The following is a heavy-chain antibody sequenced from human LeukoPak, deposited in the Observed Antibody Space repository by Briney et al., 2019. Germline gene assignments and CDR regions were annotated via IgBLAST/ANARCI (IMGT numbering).Heavy chain of an antibody. D-gene: IGHD3-22*01. CDR2: IKQDGSEK. J-gene: IGHJ2*01. V-gene: IGHV3-7*01. CDR1: GFTFSNDW. CDR3: ARLVAVITRYFDL. Sequence: GGSLRLSCAASGFTFSNDWMSWVRQAPGKGLEWVASIKQDGSEKNYLDSVKGRFTISRDNAKNSLYLQMNSLRAEDTAVYYCARLVAVITRYFDLWGRGTLVPVSS.